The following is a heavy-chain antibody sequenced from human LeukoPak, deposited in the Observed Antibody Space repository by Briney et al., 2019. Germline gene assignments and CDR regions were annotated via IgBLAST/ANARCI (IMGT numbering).Heavy chain of an antibody. Sequence: PGGSLRLSCAASGFNFTNYNMNWVRQAPGKGLEWVSSIHSSSGSIYYADSLKGRFTISRDNAKNSLYLQMNSLRAEDTAVYYCARDLAWDAFDIWGQGAMVTVSS. CDR2: IHSSSGSI. V-gene: IGHV3-21*01. CDR1: GFNFTNYN. CDR3: ARDLAWDAFDI. J-gene: IGHJ3*02.